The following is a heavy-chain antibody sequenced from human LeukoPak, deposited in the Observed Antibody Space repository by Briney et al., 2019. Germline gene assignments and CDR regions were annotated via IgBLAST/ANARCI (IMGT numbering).Heavy chain of an antibody. CDR1: GGSFSGYY. CDR2: IYYSGST. V-gene: IGHV4-59*01. Sequence: SETLSLTCAVYGGSFSGYYWSWIRQPPGKGLEWIGYIYYSGSTNYNPSLKSRVTISVDTSKNQFSLKLSSVTAADTAVYYCARDYYYYYMDVWGEGTTVTVSS. CDR3: ARDYYYYYMDV. J-gene: IGHJ6*03.